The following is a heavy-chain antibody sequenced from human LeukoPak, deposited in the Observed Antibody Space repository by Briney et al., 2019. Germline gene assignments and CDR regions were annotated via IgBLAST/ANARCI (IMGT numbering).Heavy chain of an antibody. V-gene: IGHV4-59*08. CDR2: IYYSGYT. D-gene: IGHD6-19*01. CDR1: GGSISSYY. Sequence: SETLSLTCTVSGGSISSYYWSWIRQPPGKGLEWIGYIYYSGYTNYNPSLKSRVTISVDTAKNQYSLKLRSVTAADTAVYYCARGVYSSGWNDYWGQGTLVTVSS. J-gene: IGHJ4*02. CDR3: ARGVYSSGWNDY.